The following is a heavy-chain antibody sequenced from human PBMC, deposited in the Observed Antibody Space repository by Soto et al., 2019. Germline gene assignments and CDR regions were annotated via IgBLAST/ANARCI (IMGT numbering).Heavy chain of an antibody. J-gene: IGHJ4*02. Sequence: QVQLQESGPGLVKPSQTLSLTCTVSGGSISSGGYYWSWIRQHPGKGLEWIGYIYYSGSTYYNPSLKSRVTISVDTSKNQFALKLSSVTVADTAVYYCARDRDSSGYYYFDSWGQGTLVTVSS. CDR1: GGSISSGGYY. V-gene: IGHV4-31*03. CDR3: ARDRDSSGYYYFDS. D-gene: IGHD3-22*01. CDR2: IYYSGST.